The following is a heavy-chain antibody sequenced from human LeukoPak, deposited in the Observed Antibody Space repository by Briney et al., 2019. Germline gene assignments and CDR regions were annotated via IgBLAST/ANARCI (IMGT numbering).Heavy chain of an antibody. Sequence: ASVKVSCKASGYTFTGHYMHWVRQAPGQGLEWMGWINPNSGGTNYAQKFQGRVTMTRDTSISTAYMELSRLRSDDTAVYYCARAAGYDYVFRFDYWGQGTLVTVSS. CDR1: GYTFTGHY. J-gene: IGHJ4*02. D-gene: IGHD3-16*01. V-gene: IGHV1-2*02. CDR3: ARAAGYDYVFRFDY. CDR2: INPNSGGT.